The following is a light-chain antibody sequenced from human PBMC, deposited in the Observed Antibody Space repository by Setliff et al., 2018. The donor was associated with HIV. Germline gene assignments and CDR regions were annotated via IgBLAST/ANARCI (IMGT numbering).Light chain of an antibody. J-gene: IGLJ2*01. V-gene: IGLV2-14*03. CDR1: SSDVGGYNY. Sequence: QSVLTQPASVSGSPGQSITISCTGTSSDVGGYNYVSWYQQHPDRAPKLMIYDVSNRPSGVSNRFSGSKSGNAASLTVSGLRAEDEADYYCTSYAGSSNVVFGGGTQLTVL. CDR3: TSYAGSSNVV. CDR2: DVS.